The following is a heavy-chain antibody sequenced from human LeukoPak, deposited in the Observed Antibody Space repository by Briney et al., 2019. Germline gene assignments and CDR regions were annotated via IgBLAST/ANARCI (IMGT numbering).Heavy chain of an antibody. Sequence: GGSLRLSCAASGFTFDDYGMSWVRQAPGKGLEWVSGINWNGGSTGYADSVKGRCTLSRDNAKNSLYLQMNSLRAEDTALYYCARVIAAAVFNYYYYMDVWGKGTTVTVSS. CDR3: ARVIAAAVFNYYYYMDV. D-gene: IGHD6-13*01. J-gene: IGHJ6*03. V-gene: IGHV3-20*04. CDR1: GFTFDDYG. CDR2: INWNGGST.